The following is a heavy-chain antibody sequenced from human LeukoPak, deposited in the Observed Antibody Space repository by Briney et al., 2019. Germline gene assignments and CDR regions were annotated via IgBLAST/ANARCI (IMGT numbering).Heavy chain of an antibody. D-gene: IGHD3-3*02. CDR1: GFTFSSFA. CDR2: ISGSGGGT. V-gene: IGHV3-23*01. CDR3: AKKNLYYHTRSGNFDY. J-gene: IGHJ4*02. Sequence: PGGSLRLSCAASGFTFSSFAVNWVRQAPGKGLEWVSTISGSGGGTYYADSVKGRFTISRDNSKNTLYLQMSSLRAEDTAVYYCAKKNLYYHTRSGNFDYWGQGTLVTVSS.